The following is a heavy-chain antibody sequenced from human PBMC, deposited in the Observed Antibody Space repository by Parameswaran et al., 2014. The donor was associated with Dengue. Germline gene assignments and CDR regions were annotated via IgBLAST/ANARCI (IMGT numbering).Heavy chain of an antibody. D-gene: IGHD2-15*01. J-gene: IGHJ4*02. V-gene: IGHV4-34*01. CDR1: GGSFSGYY. CDR2: INHSGST. CDR3: AREREPRYCSGGSCLSD. Sequence: SQTLSLTCAVYGGSFSGYYWSWIRQPPGKGLEWIGEINHSGSTNYNPSLKSRVTISVDTSKNQFSLKLSSVTAADTAVYYCAREREPRYCSGGSCLSDWGQGTLVTVSS.